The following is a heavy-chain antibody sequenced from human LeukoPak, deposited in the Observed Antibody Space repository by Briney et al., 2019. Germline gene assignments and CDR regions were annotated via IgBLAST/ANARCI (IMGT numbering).Heavy chain of an antibody. Sequence: PSETLSLTFTVSGGSISSSSYYWGWIRQPPGKGLEWIGSIYYSGSTYYNPSLKSRVTISVDTSKNQFSLKLSSVTAADTAVYYCARINMVRGVITPRSPYYFDYWGQGTLVTVSS. D-gene: IGHD3-10*01. CDR3: ARINMVRGVITPRSPYYFDY. CDR2: IYYSGST. J-gene: IGHJ4*02. CDR1: GGSISSSSYY. V-gene: IGHV4-39*07.